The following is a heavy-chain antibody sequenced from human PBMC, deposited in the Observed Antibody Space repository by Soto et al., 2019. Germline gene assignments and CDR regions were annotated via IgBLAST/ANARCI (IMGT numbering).Heavy chain of an antibody. Sequence: QVQLRESGPGLVKPSETLSLTCTISGGSISTYYWSWIRQPPGKGLEWIAYIYYSGSTNYNPSLQSRATISVDTSRNRFSLRLASVTAADSAMYYCARGGAVQDGYFLPFDFWGQGTLVAVSS. V-gene: IGHV4-59*13. CDR1: GGSISTYY. J-gene: IGHJ4*02. D-gene: IGHD5-12*01. CDR3: ARGGAVQDGYFLPFDF. CDR2: IYYSGST.